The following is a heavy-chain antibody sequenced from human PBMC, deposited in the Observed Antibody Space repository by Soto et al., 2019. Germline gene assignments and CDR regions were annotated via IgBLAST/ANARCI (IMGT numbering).Heavy chain of an antibody. Sequence: GGSLRLSCAASGFTISSNYMSWVRQAPGKGLEWVSITYSGGSTYYADSVQGRFTISRDNSKDTLYLQMNSLRAGDTAVYYCARSSGWDLLQHWGQGTLVTVSS. CDR1: GFTISSNY. D-gene: IGHD6-19*01. J-gene: IGHJ1*01. CDR3: ARSSGWDLLQH. V-gene: IGHV3-66*01. CDR2: TYSGGST.